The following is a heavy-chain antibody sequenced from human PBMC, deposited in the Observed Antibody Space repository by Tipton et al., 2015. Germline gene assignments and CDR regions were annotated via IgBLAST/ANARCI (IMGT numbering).Heavy chain of an antibody. V-gene: IGHV4-34*01. D-gene: IGHD4-23*01. CDR3: ARARGRHGGLFDA. CDR2: INHSGST. CDR1: GGSFSGYY. Sequence: TLSLTCAVYGGSFSGYYWNWIRQPPGKGLEWIGEINHSGSTNYNPSLKSRVTISVDTSKSQFSLKRSPVTASDTAVYYCARARGRHGGLFDAWRQGILVIVSS. J-gene: IGHJ5*02.